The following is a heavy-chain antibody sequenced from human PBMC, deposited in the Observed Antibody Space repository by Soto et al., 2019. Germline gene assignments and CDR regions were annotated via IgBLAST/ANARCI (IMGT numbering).Heavy chain of an antibody. D-gene: IGHD2-2*01. V-gene: IGHV1-69*01. J-gene: IGHJ6*02. Sequence: QVQLVQSGAEVKKPGSSVKVSCKASGGTFGSYAISWVRQAPGQGLEWMGGIIPIPGTANYAQKFQGRVTIAAYESTSTAYMELGSLRSEDTAVYYCARSQGSSTSLEIYYYYYYGMDVWGQGTTVTVSS. CDR2: IIPIPGTA. CDR3: ARSQGSSTSLEIYYYYYYGMDV. CDR1: GGTFGSYA.